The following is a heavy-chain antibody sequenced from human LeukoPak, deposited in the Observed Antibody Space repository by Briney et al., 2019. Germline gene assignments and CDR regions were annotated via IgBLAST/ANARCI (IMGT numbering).Heavy chain of an antibody. D-gene: IGHD1-1*01. CDR3: ARGPTGTHGTGFDY. CDR1: GYTFTGYY. Sequence: ASVKVSCKASGYTFTGYYMHWVRQAPGQGLEWMGWINPNSGGTNYAQKLQGRVTMTRDTSISTAYMELSRLRSDDTAVYYCARGPTGTHGTGFDYWGQGTLVTVSS. V-gene: IGHV1-2*02. CDR2: INPNSGGT. J-gene: IGHJ4*02.